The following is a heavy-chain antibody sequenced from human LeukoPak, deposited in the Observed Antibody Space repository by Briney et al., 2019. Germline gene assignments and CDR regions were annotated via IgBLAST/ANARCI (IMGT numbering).Heavy chain of an antibody. Sequence: PGGSQRLSCAASGFNFANHAMSWVRQTAGKRLEWVSAISGGGDITYYADSVKGRFTISRDNSKDTLFLQMHSLRPGDTAVYYCVREDTPATANYWGQGTLVTISS. CDR1: GFNFANHA. CDR2: ISGGGDIT. CDR3: VREDTPATANY. J-gene: IGHJ4*02. V-gene: IGHV3-23*01. D-gene: IGHD2-21*02.